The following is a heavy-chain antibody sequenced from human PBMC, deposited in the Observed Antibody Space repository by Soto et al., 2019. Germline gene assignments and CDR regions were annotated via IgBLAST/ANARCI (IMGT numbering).Heavy chain of an antibody. CDR1: GASISSGGYY. V-gene: IGHV4-31*03. J-gene: IGHJ5*02. CDR3: ARDREEYCAGDCYHWFEP. D-gene: IGHD2-21*02. CDR2: IYYSVST. Sequence: PSETLSLTCTVSGASISSGGYYCSWIRQHPGKGLEWIGYIYYSVSTHYNPSLESRVTISVDTSKSQFSLKLSSVTAADTAVYYCARDREEYCAGDCYHWFEPWGQGSMVTVSS.